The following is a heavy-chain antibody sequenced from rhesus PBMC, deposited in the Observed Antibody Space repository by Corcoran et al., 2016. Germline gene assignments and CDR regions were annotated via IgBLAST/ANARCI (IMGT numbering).Heavy chain of an antibody. Sequence: QVQLQESGPGLVKPSETLSLTCAVSGGSISSSNWWSWIRQSPGQGLEWIGYIDGGSGSTSYNPSLKSRVTISTDTSKNQFSLKLSSVTAADTAVYYCARRLATVTLSYFDYWGQGVLVTVSS. CDR2: IDGGSGST. J-gene: IGHJ4*01. D-gene: IGHD5-36*02. CDR1: GGSISSSNW. V-gene: IGHV4-65*01. CDR3: ARRLATVTLSYFDY.